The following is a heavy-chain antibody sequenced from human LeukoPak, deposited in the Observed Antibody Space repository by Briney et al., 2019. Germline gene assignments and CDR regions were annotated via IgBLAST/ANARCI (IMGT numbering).Heavy chain of an antibody. J-gene: IGHJ5*02. CDR2: IYYSGST. CDR3: AGAEVVVAATHRWFDP. CDR1: GGSISSYY. V-gene: IGHV4-59*01. Sequence: PSETLSLTCTVSGGSISSYYWSWIRQPPGKGLEWIGYIYYSGSTNYNPSLKSRVTISVDTSKNQFSLKLSSVTAADTAVYYCAGAEVVVAATHRWFDPWGQGTLVTVSS. D-gene: IGHD2-15*01.